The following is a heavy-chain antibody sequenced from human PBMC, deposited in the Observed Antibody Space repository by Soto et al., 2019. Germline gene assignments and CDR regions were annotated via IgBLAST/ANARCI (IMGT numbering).Heavy chain of an antibody. CDR3: AFDVNTGVVYFDN. CDR2: IIPMFGLP. V-gene: IGHV1-69*02. Sequence: QVQLVQSGAEVKKPGSSVKVSCKVSGGTFSTYTISWVRQAPGQGLEWMGRIIPMFGLPNHAQKFQGRVTITADKSTDTSYLEMTGLRFEDTAVYYCAFDVNTGVVYFDNWGQGTLVTVSS. D-gene: IGHD3-3*01. CDR1: GGTFSTYT. J-gene: IGHJ4*02.